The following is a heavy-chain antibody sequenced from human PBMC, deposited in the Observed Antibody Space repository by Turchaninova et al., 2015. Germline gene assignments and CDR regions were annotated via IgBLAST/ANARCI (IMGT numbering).Heavy chain of an antibody. J-gene: IGHJ4*02. CDR2: INHSGST. V-gene: IGHV4-34*01. CDR1: GGSVRGYD. CDR3: ARSELWLHPIYFDY. D-gene: IGHD5-18*01. Sequence: QVQLQQWGAGLFKPSRPSALTCAVYGGSVRGYDGIWITRAPGKGRELIGEINHSGSTNYNPSLKSRVTISVDTSKNQFSLKLSSVTAADTAVYYCARSELWLHPIYFDYWGQGTLVTVSS.